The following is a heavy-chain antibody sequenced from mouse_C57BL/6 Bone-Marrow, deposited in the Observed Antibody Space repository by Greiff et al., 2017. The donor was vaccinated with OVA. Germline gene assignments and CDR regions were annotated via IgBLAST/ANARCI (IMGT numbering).Heavy chain of an antibody. V-gene: IGHV5-4*01. CDR1: GFTFSSYA. J-gene: IGHJ3*01. CDR3: ARDGGGY. CDR2: ISDGGSYT. Sequence: EVQVVESGGGLVKPGGSLKLSCAASGFTFSSYAMSWVRQTPEKRLEWVATISDGGSYTYYPDNVKGRFTISRDNAKNNLYLQMSHLKSEDTAMYYCARDGGGYSGQGTLVTVSA.